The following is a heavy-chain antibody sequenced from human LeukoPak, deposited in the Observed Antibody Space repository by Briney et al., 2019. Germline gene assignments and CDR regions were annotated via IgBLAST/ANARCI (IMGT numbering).Heavy chain of an antibody. CDR3: ASCSGGSCYINPRFDY. CDR2: ISGSGGST. V-gene: IGHV3-23*01. CDR1: GFTFSSYA. Sequence: GGSLRLSCAASGFTFSSYAMSWVRQAPGKGLEWVSAISGSGGSTYYADSVKGRFTISRDNSKNTLYLQMNSLRAEDTAVYYCASCSGGSCYINPRFDYWGQGTLVTVSS. D-gene: IGHD2-15*01. J-gene: IGHJ4*02.